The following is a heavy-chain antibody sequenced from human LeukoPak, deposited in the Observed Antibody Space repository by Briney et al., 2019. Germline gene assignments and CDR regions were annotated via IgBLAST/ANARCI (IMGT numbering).Heavy chain of an antibody. D-gene: IGHD2-15*01. CDR1: GGSFSGYS. CDR2: INHSGRT. J-gene: IGHJ4*02. CDR3: ARDGFRNDCTGDTCYLRGRATYYFDY. V-gene: IGHV4-34*01. Sequence: PSETLSLTCSVYGGSFSGYSWNWIRLAPGKGLEWIGEINHSGRTNYNPSLKRRVTMAIDTSKKQFSLRLSSLTAADTAVYYCARDGFRNDCTGDTCYLRGRATYYFDYWGQGTQVTVSS.